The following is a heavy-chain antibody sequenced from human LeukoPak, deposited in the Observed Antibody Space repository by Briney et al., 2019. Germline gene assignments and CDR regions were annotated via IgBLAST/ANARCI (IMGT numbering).Heavy chain of an antibody. D-gene: IGHD3-22*01. J-gene: IGHJ4*02. Sequence: QTGGSLRLSCAASGFTFSSYAMHWVRQAPGKGLEWVAFIRYDGSNKYYADSVKGRFTISRDNSKNTLYLQMNSLRAEDTAVYYCAKDPVYYDSSGYYPDYWGQGTLVTVSS. CDR1: GFTFSSYA. V-gene: IGHV3-30*02. CDR3: AKDPVYYDSSGYYPDY. CDR2: IRYDGSNK.